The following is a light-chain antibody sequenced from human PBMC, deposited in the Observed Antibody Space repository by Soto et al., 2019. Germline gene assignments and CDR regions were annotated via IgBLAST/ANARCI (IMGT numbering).Light chain of an antibody. CDR3: QKYNSAPPWT. CDR1: QGISSY. CDR2: AAS. Sequence: AIRMTQSPSSFSASTGDRVTITCRASQGISSYLAWYQQKPGKAPKLLIYAASTLQSGVPSRFSGSGSGTDFTLTISCLQSEDFATYYCQKYNSAPPWTFGQGTKWIS. V-gene: IGKV1-8*01. J-gene: IGKJ1*01.